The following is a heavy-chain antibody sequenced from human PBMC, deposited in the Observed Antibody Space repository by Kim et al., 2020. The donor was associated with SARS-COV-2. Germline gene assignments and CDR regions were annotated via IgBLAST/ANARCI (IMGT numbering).Heavy chain of an antibody. CDR1: GYTFTGYY. Sequence: ASVKVSCKASGYTFTGYYMHWVRQAPGQGLEWMGWINPNSGGTNYAQKFQGWVTMTRDTSISTAYMELSRLRSDDTAVYYCARGMIPVDMGLEPHARMDVWGQGTTVTVSS. D-gene: IGHD5-12*01. V-gene: IGHV1-2*04. CDR2: INPNSGGT. CDR3: ARGMIPVDMGLEPHARMDV. J-gene: IGHJ6*02.